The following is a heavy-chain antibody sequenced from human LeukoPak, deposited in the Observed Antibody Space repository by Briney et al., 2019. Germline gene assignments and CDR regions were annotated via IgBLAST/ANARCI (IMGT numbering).Heavy chain of an antibody. CDR1: GGSISSYY. D-gene: IGHD3-22*01. CDR3: ARDVYYYDSSGFDP. CDR2: ISGSSSYI. J-gene: IGHJ5*02. V-gene: IGHV3-21*01. Sequence: PSETLSLTCTVSGGSISSYYWSWIRQPPGKGLEWVSSISGSSSYIYYADSVKGRFTISRDNAKNSLYLQMNSLRAEDTAVYYCARDVYYYDSSGFDPWGQGTLVTVSS.